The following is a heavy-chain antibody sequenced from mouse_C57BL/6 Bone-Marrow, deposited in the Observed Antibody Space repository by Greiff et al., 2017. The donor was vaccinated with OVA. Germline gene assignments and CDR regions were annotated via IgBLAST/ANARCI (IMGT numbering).Heavy chain of an antibody. J-gene: IGHJ3*01. CDR1: GYTFTNYW. Sequence: QVQLQQSGAELVRPGTSVKMSCKASGYTFTNYWIGWAKQRPGHGLEWIGDIYPGGGYTNYNEKFKGKATLTADKSSSTAYMQFSSLSSEDSAIYYCARSEMDYDGAWFAYWGQGTLVTVSA. V-gene: IGHV1-63*01. CDR3: ARSEMDYDGAWFAY. D-gene: IGHD2-4*01. CDR2: IYPGGGYT.